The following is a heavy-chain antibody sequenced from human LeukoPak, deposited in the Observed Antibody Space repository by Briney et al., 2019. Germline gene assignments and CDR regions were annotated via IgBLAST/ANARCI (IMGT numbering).Heavy chain of an antibody. J-gene: IGHJ4*02. V-gene: IGHV4-59*01. D-gene: IGHD2-2*01. CDR3: ARDTSYHGGYFDY. CDR1: GGSINSYY. CDR2: IYYSGST. Sequence: SETLSLTCTVSGGSINSYYWSWIRQPPGKGLEWIGYIYYSGSTNYNPSLKSRVTISVDTSKNQFFLKLSSVTAADTAVYYRARDTSYHGGYFDYWGQGTLVTVFS.